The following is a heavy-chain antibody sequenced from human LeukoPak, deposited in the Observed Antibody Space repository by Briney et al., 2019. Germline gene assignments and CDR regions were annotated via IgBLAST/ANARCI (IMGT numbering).Heavy chain of an antibody. Sequence: PGGSLRLSCAASGFTLSTYGMSWVRQAPGKGLEWVSAISGSGGNTHYADSVKGRFTISRDNSKNTLYLQMSSLRAEDTAVYYCAKRASDWYYFDYWGQGNLVTVSS. CDR1: GFTLSTYG. CDR3: AKRASDWYYFDY. CDR2: ISGSGGNT. V-gene: IGHV3-23*01. D-gene: IGHD3-9*01. J-gene: IGHJ4*02.